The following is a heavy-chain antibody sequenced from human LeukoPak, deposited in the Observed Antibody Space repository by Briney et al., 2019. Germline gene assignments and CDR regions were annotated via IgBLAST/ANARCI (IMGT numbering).Heavy chain of an antibody. CDR1: GFTFSSYW. CDR2: IKQDGNEK. V-gene: IGHV3-7*01. CDR3: ARTRYCGGSCYRVDY. J-gene: IGHJ4*02. D-gene: IGHD2-15*01. Sequence: GGSLRLSCAASGFTFSSYWMSWVRQAPGKGLEWVANIKQDGNEKYYVDSVKGRFTISRDNAKNSLYLQMNSLRAEDTAVYYCARTRYCGGSCYRVDYWGQGALVTVSS.